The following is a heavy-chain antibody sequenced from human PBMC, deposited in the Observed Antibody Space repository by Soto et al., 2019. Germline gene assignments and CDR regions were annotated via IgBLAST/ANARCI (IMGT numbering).Heavy chain of an antibody. V-gene: IGHV6-1*01. Sequence: SQTLSLTCAISGDSGSSNSAAWNWIRQSPSRGLEWLGRTYYRSKWYNDYAVSVKSRITINPDTSKNQFSLQLNSVTPEDTAVYYCARGRISPIFGVGNPPYNWFDPWGQGTLVTVSS. J-gene: IGHJ5*02. CDR3: ARGRISPIFGVGNPPYNWFDP. CDR1: GDSGSSNSAA. D-gene: IGHD3-3*01. CDR2: TYYRSKWYN.